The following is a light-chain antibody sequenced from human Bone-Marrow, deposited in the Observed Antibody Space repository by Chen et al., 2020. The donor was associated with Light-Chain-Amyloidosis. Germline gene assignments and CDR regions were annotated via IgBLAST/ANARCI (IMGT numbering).Light chain of an antibody. V-gene: IGKV1-39*01. CDR1: QSISSY. J-gene: IGKJ1*01. Sequence: DIQITQSPSSLSASVGEGVTITCRASQSISSYLNWYQQKPGKAPKLLIYAASSLQSGVPSRFSGSGSGTDFTLTISSLQPEDFATYYCQQSYSTPPTFGQGTKVEIK. CDR2: AAS. CDR3: QQSYSTPPT.